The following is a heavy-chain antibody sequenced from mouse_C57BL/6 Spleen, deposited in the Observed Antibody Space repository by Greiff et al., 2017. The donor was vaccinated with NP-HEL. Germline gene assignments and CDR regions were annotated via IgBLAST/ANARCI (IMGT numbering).Heavy chain of an antibody. J-gene: IGHJ2*01. D-gene: IGHD1-1*01. CDR1: GFTFSDYY. V-gene: IGHV5-16*01. CDR2: INYDGSST. Sequence: EVMLVESEGGLVQPGSSMKLSCTASGFTFSDYYMAWVRQVPEKGLEWVANINYDGSSTYYLDSLKSRFIISRDNAKNILYLQMSSLKSEDTATYYYARDRNYYGSSYGYFDYWGQGTTLTVSS. CDR3: ARDRNYYGSSYGYFDY.